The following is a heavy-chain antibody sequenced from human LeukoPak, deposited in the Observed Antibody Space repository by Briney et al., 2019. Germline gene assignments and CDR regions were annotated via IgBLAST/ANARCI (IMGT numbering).Heavy chain of an antibody. CDR1: GFTLSYYD. D-gene: IGHD1-7*01. CDR2: IGTGGDA. J-gene: IGHJ4*02. Sequence: PGGSLRLSCVASGFTLSYYDMHWVRQATGKGLEWVSGIGTGGDANYAGSVRGRFTISREDAKRSLYLQMNSLRAGDTAVYYCARGGWGTAIDYWAQGTLATVSS. V-gene: IGHV3-13*01. CDR3: ARGGWGTAIDY.